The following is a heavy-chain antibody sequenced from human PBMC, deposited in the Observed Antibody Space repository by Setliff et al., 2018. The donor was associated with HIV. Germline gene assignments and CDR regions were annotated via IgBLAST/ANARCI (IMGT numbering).Heavy chain of an antibody. D-gene: IGHD3-22*01. CDR3: AKIQNPQGYYYDSSGYYPHPGSPDY. J-gene: IGHJ4*02. V-gene: IGHV3-7*01. CDR2: IKQGGSEK. CDR1: GFTFGDYA. Sequence: PGESLKISCTASGFTFGDYAMSWVRQAPGKGLEWVANIKQGGSEKNYVDSVKGRFSVSRDDAKNSLYLQMNSLRVEDTAVYYCAKIQNPQGYYYDSSGYYPHPGSPDYWGQGTLVTVSS.